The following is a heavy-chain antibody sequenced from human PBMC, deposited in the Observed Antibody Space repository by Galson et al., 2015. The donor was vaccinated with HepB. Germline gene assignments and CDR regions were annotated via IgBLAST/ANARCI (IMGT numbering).Heavy chain of an antibody. Sequence: SLRLSCAASGFTFSSYAMHWVRQAPGKGLEWVAVISYDGSNKYYADSVKGRFTISRDNSKNTLYLQMNSLRAEDTAVYYCARPEDGEQWLVHFDYWGQGTLVTVSS. CDR3: ARPEDGEQWLVHFDY. CDR2: ISYDGSNK. J-gene: IGHJ4*02. V-gene: IGHV3-30*04. CDR1: GFTFSSYA. D-gene: IGHD6-19*01.